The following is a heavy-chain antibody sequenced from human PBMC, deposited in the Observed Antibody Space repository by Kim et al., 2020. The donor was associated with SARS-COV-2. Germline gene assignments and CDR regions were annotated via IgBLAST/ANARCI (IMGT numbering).Heavy chain of an antibody. D-gene: IGHD1-1*01. CDR2: ISGSGGST. CDR3: AKDNGTPTIHVPSYYYYGMDV. CDR1: GLTFSSYA. Sequence: GGSLRLSCAASGLTFSSYAMSWVRQAPGKGLEWVSAISGSGGSTYYADSVKGRFTISRDNSKNTLYLQRNSLRAEDTAVYYCAKDNGTPTIHVPSYYYYGMDVWGQGTTVTVSS. J-gene: IGHJ6*02. V-gene: IGHV3-23*01.